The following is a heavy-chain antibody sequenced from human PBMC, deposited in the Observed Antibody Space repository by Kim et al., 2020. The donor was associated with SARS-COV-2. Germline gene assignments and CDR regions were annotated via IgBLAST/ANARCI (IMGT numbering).Heavy chain of an antibody. CDR3: ARVTASFTILGVVFIGSFDE. CDR2: IYYSGST. Sequence: SETLSLTCTVSGGSISSGGYYWSWIRQHPGKGLEWLGYIYYSGSTYYNPSLNSRLTISVDTSKNQFSLKRSSVTVADTAVYYCARVTASFTILGVVFIGSFDEWGRGTLLTLSS. CDR1: GGSISSGGYY. V-gene: IGHV4-31*03. D-gene: IGHD3-3*01. J-gene: IGHJ4*02.